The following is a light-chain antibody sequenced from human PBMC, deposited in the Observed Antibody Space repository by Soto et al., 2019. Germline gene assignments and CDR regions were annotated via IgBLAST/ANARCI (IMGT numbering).Light chain of an antibody. V-gene: IGLV2-14*03. CDR1: SGDVGGYNY. CDR2: DVS. CDR3: SSYASSSTLV. J-gene: IGLJ2*01. Sequence: QSALTQPASVSGSPGQSITISCTGTSGDVGGYNYVSWYQQHPGKAPKLIIYDVSNRPSGVANRFSGSKSGNTASLTISGLQAEDEAAYYCSSYASSSTLVFGGGTKLTVL.